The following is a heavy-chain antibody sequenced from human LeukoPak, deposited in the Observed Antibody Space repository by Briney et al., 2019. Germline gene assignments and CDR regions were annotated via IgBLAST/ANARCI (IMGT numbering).Heavy chain of an antibody. J-gene: IGHJ4*02. CDR3: ARLYGTSSLGY. V-gene: IGHV1-2*02. CDR2: INPNNGGT. D-gene: IGHD6-6*01. Sequence: ASVKVSCRASGYTFSGYYIHWVRQAPGQGLEWMGWINPNNGGTNYAQKFQGRVTMTRDTSISTAYMELSSLRSDDTAVYFCARLYGTSSLGYWGQGTLVTVSS. CDR1: GYTFSGYY.